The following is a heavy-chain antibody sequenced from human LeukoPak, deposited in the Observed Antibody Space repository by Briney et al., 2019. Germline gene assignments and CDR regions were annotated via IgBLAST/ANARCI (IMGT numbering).Heavy chain of an antibody. CDR1: GFTFRNYW. D-gene: IGHD3-22*01. Sequence: PGGSLRLSCTASGFTFRNYWMHWVRQAPGKGLVWVSRINTDESVITYADSVKGRFTISRDNAKNTLYLQMSSLRAEDTAVYYCAKDDVVEYYYDSSGYYHDYWGQGTLVTVSS. V-gene: IGHV3-74*01. J-gene: IGHJ4*02. CDR3: AKDDVVEYYYDSSGYYHDY. CDR2: INTDESVI.